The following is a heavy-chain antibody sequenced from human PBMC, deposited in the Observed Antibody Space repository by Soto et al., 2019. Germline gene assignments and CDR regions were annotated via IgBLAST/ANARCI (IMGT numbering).Heavy chain of an antibody. CDR1: GFSFSIYA. Sequence: GGSLRRACAASGFSFSIYAMSWVRQAPGKGLEWVCGISGSGENTYYADSVKGRFTISRDNSKNTLYLQMNNLRVEDKAVYYCADGGEWSFNFEYWGQGTLVTVSS. J-gene: IGHJ4*02. CDR2: ISGSGENT. CDR3: ADGGEWSFNFEY. V-gene: IGHV3-23*01. D-gene: IGHD3-3*01.